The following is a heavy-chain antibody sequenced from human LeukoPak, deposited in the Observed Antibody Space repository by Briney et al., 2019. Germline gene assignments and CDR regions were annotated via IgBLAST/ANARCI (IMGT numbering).Heavy chain of an antibody. CDR1: GFTFRSYS. Sequence: GGSLRLSCAASGFTFRSYSMNWVRQAPGKGLEWVSSVSTSHSYIYYADSVKGRFTISRDNAKNSLYLQMNSLRAEDTAVYYCAREGYSPYWGQGTLVTVSS. CDR3: AREGYSPY. J-gene: IGHJ4*02. V-gene: IGHV3-21*01. D-gene: IGHD6-13*01. CDR2: VSTSHSYI.